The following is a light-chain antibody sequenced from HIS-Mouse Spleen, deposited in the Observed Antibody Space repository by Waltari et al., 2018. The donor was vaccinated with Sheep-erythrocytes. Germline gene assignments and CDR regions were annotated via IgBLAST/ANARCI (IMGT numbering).Light chain of an antibody. CDR2: GES. CDR1: QSVSSN. V-gene: IGKV3-15*01. J-gene: IGKJ2*02. Sequence: EIVMTQSPATLSVSPGERATLSCRASQSVSSNLAWYQQKPGQAPRPLIYGESTRATGIPARFSGSGSGTEFTLTISSMQSEDFAVYYCQQYNNWPPGTFGQGTKLEIK. CDR3: QQYNNWPPGT.